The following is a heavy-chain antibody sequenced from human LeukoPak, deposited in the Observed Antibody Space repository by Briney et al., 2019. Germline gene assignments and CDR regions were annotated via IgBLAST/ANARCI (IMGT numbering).Heavy chain of an antibody. J-gene: IGHJ4*02. Sequence: GGSLRLSCAASEFVFSDYYMSWIRQAPGKGLEWVSYISDSGSTIYYADSVKGRFTISRDNVKNSLYLQMNGLRAEDTVVYYCAREMEGDYGSGTFFDLWGQGNMVTVSS. D-gene: IGHD3-10*01. CDR1: EFVFSDYY. CDR3: AREMEGDYGSGTFFDL. CDR2: ISDSGSTI. V-gene: IGHV3-11*01.